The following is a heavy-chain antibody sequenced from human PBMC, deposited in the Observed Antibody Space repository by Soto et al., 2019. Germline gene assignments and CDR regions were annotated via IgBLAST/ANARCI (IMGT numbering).Heavy chain of an antibody. V-gene: IGHV5-51*01. J-gene: IGHJ6*02. CDR3: ARLNPYDFWGGYYLAARDSGMDG. Sequence: PGESLQNSCKGSGYSFTSYWIGWVRQMPGRGLEWMGIIYPGDSDTRYSPSFQGQVTISADKSSSTAYLQWSSLQASDTAMYYCARLNPYDFWGGYYLAARDSGMDGWDQGATVPVSS. CDR1: GYSFTSYW. D-gene: IGHD3-3*01. CDR2: IYPGDSDT.